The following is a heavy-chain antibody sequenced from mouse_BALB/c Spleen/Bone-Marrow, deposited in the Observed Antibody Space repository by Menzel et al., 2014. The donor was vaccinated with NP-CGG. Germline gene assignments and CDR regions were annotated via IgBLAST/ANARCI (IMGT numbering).Heavy chain of an antibody. D-gene: IGHD1-1*01. J-gene: IGHJ4*01. Sequence: VQLVESRPGLVAPSQSLSITCTVSGFSLTSYGVHWVRQPPGKGLEWLGVIWAGGSTNYNSALMSRLSISKDNSKSQVFLKMNSLQTDDTAMYYCARAPLLRYHYAMDYWGQGTSVTVSS. CDR3: ARAPLLRYHYAMDY. CDR1: GFSLTSYG. V-gene: IGHV2-9*02. CDR2: IWAGGST.